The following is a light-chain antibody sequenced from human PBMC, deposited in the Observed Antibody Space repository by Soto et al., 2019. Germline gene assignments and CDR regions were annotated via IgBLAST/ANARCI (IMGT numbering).Light chain of an antibody. CDR2: GAS. CDR1: QSISSY. J-gene: IGKJ4*01. CDR3: QQLNSHPLT. V-gene: IGKV1-39*01. Sequence: DIQMTQSPSSLSASVGDRVTITCRASQSISSYLNWYQQKPGKAPKLLISGASALQSGVPSRFSGSGSGTDFTLTISSLQPEDFATYYCQQLNSHPLTFGGGTKVDIK.